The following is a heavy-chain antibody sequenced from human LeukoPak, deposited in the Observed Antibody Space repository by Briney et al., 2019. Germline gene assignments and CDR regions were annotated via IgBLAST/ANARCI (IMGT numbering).Heavy chain of an antibody. J-gene: IGHJ2*01. Sequence: SETLSLTCTVSGGSISSSSYYWGWIRQPPGKGLEWIGSIYYSGSTYYNPSLKSRVTISVDTSKNQFSLKLSSVTAADTAVYYCARDPSAGYFDLWGRGTLVTVSS. CDR1: GGSISSSSYY. D-gene: IGHD3-3*01. CDR2: IYYSGST. CDR3: ARDPSAGYFDL. V-gene: IGHV4-39*07.